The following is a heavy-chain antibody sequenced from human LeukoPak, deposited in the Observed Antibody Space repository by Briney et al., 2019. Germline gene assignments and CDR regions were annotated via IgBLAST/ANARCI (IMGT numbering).Heavy chain of an antibody. CDR1: GFTFSSYV. V-gene: IGHV3-23*01. CDR2: ISGSGGST. CDR3: AKGYSGYDFVYYYYYYMDV. Sequence: SGGSLRLSCAASGFTFSSYVMSWVRRAPGKGLEWVTAISGSGGSTYYADSVKGRFTISRDNSKNTLYLQMNSLRAEDTAVYYCAKGYSGYDFVYYYYYYMDVWGKGTTVTISS. J-gene: IGHJ6*03. D-gene: IGHD5-12*01.